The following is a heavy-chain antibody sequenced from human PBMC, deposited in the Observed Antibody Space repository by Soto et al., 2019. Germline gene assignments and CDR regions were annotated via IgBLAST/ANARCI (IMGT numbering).Heavy chain of an antibody. V-gene: IGHV1-69*01. CDR1: GGTFSSYA. CDR2: LIPIFGTA. CDR3: ESNIADRRGRGEDAFDI. D-gene: IGHD6-6*01. J-gene: IGHJ3*02. Sequence: QVQLVQSGAKVKKPGSSVKVSCKASGGTFSSYAISWVRQAPGQGLEWMGGLIPIFGTANYAQKFQGRVTITADESTSTAHMELSSLRSEDTAVYYCESNIADRRGRGEDAFDIWGQGTMVTVSS.